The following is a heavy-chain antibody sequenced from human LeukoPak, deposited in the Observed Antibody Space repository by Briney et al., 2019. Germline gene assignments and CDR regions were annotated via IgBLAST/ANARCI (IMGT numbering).Heavy chain of an antibody. Sequence: GGSLRLSCAASGFTVSSNSMSWLRQAPGKGLEWVSVIYSGGSTYYADSVKGRFTISTDDSKSIAYLQMNSLRTEDTAVYYCTTTSQGTLYGGSRFDPWGQGTLVTVSS. D-gene: IGHD2/OR15-2a*01. J-gene: IGHJ5*02. CDR3: TTTSQGTLYGGSRFDP. CDR1: GFTVSSNS. V-gene: IGHV3-66*01. CDR2: IYSGGST.